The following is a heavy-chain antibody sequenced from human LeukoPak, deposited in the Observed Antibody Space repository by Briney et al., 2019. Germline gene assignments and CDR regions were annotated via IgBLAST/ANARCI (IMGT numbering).Heavy chain of an antibody. Sequence: LETLSLTCAVHGGSFSGYYWSWIRQPPGKGLEWIGEINHSGSTNYNPSLKSRVTISVDTSKNQFSLKLSSVTAADTAVYYCASPMSNAFDIWGQGTMVTVSS. CDR1: GGSFSGYY. D-gene: IGHD3-10*02. V-gene: IGHV4-34*01. J-gene: IGHJ3*02. CDR2: INHSGST. CDR3: ASPMSNAFDI.